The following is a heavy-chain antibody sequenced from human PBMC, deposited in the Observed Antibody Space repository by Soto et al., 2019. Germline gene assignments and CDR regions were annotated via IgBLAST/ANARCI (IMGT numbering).Heavy chain of an antibody. D-gene: IGHD2-2*01. CDR2: IIPIFGTA. CDR1: GGTFSSYA. CDR3: AIDLGRAAMREHYYGMDF. V-gene: IGHV1-69*13. Sequence: SVKVSCKASGGTFSSYAISWVRQAPGQVLEWMGGIIPIFGTANYAQKFQGRVTITADESTSTAYMEPPSLRSEDTAVYYCAIDLGRAAMREHYYGMDFCGQMTMVTASS. J-gene: IGHJ6*02.